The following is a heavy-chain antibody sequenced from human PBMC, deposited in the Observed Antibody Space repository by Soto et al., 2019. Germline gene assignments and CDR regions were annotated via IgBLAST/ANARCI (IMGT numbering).Heavy chain of an antibody. Sequence: SSVQVSCKASGGTFSSYAISWVRQAPGQGLEWMGGIIPIFGTANYAQKFQGRVTITADESTSTAYMELSSLRSEDTAVYYCARDPGYSSSWYNGDYYYYGMDVWGQGTTVTVSS. V-gene: IGHV1-69*13. J-gene: IGHJ6*02. D-gene: IGHD6-13*01. CDR1: GGTFSSYA. CDR3: ARDPGYSSSWYNGDYYYYGMDV. CDR2: IIPIFGTA.